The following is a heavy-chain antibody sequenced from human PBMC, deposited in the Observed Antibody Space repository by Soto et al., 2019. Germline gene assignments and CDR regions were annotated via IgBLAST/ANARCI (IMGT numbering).Heavy chain of an antibody. CDR1: GFSISDHY. Sequence: EVQLVESGGGLVQPGGSLRLSCAASGFSISDHYMDWVRQAPGKGLEWVGLTRPKAQVYTTEHAASVKGRFVISRDDSKNSLYLQMNSLKTEDTAVYYCVREGFFTLDYWGQGALVTVSS. J-gene: IGHJ4*02. CDR2: TRPKAQVYTT. V-gene: IGHV3-72*01. CDR3: VREGFFTLDY.